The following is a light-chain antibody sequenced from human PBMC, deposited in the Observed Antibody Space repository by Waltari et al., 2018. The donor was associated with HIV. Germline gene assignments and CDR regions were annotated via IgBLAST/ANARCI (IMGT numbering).Light chain of an antibody. CDR3: QKYSSTPFT. CDR1: QAIGAY. CDR2: GAS. J-gene: IGKJ3*01. V-gene: IGKV1-27*01. Sequence: DIQMTQSPSSLSASVGDSVTITCRASQAIGAYLAWYQQRPGEGPRLLIYGASTLHCGVPSRFSGSGSGTTFTLSIGSLQPEDAATYYCQKYSSTPFTFGPGTKVDIK.